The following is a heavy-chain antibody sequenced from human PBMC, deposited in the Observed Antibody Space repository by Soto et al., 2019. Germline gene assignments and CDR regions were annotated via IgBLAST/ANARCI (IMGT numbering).Heavy chain of an antibody. CDR2: ISGSGGST. CDR1: GFTFSSYA. J-gene: IGHJ6*02. CDR3: AKDSSHQGSGWIHYYSYYGMDV. V-gene: IGHV3-23*01. D-gene: IGHD6-19*01. Sequence: EVQLLESGGGLVQPGGSLRLSCAASGFTFSSYAMSWVRQAPGKGLEWVSAISGSGGSTYYADSVKGRFTISRDNSKNTLYLQMNSLRAEDTAVYYCAKDSSHQGSGWIHYYSYYGMDVWGQGTTVTVSS.